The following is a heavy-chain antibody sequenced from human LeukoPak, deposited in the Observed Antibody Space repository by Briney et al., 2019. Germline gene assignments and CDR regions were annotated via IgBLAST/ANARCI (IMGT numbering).Heavy chain of an antibody. J-gene: IGHJ4*02. CDR1: GFTFDDYA. CDR2: ITWNGDDT. D-gene: IGHD6-13*01. Sequence: GGSLRPSCAASGFTFDDYAMHWVRQAPGKGLEWVSGITWNGDDTVYADSMKGRFTISRDNVKNSLYLQMNSLRPEDTALYFCAKDRLPYIAAAGTFDYWGQGSLVTVSS. CDR3: AKDRLPYIAAAGTFDY. V-gene: IGHV3-9*01.